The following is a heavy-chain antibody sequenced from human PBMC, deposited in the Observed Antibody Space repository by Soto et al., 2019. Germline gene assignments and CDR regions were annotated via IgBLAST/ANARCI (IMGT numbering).Heavy chain of an antibody. J-gene: IGHJ4*02. V-gene: IGHV4-4*07. Sequence: SETLSLTCTVSSGSINSFYWAWIRQPAGKGLEWIGRIHSSGTTNYNPSLSSRVTMSVDPSKNQFSLRLTSVTAADTAVYYCARDRIIGTSYSDYWGQGILVTVSS. D-gene: IGHD1-7*01. CDR3: ARDRIIGTSYSDY. CDR1: SGSINSFY. CDR2: IHSSGTT.